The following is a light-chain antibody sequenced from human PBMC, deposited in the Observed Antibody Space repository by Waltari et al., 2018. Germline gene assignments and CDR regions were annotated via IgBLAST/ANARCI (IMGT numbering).Light chain of an antibody. V-gene: IGLV2-23*01. CDR2: EGS. CDR3: CSYAGSSTLV. CDR1: SSAVGSYNL. Sequence: QSALTQPASVSGSPGQSITISCTGTSSAVGSYNLVPWYQQHPGKAPKLMIYEGSKRPSGVSXRFSGSKSGNTASLTISGXQAEDEADYYCCSYAGSSTLVFGGGTKLTVL. J-gene: IGLJ2*01.